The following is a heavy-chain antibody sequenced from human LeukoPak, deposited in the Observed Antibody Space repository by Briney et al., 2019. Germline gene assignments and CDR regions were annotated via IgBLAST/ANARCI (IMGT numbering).Heavy chain of an antibody. CDR1: GYTFTTYR. Sequence: GESLKISCRASGYTFTTYRIAWVRQMPGKGLEWMGVLYPGDSDTRYSPSFQGQVTISADKSISTAYLQWSSLKASDTAMYYCTSHEMYTSSSWGAFDIWGQGTMVTVSS. D-gene: IGHD6-6*01. V-gene: IGHV5-51*01. CDR2: LYPGDSDT. CDR3: TSHEMYTSSSWGAFDI. J-gene: IGHJ3*02.